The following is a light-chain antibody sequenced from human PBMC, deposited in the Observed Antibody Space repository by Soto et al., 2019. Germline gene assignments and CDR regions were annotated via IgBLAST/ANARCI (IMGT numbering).Light chain of an antibody. J-gene: IGKJ1*01. Sequence: DIQIKQSPSSLSASVGDRVTITCRARQNIGVYLNWYQKKPGKAPKLLIHAASSLHSGVPSTFSGSGSGTDFALTISSLQPEDFATYYCHQTAANPWTFAQGTKVDIK. V-gene: IGKV1-39*01. CDR2: AAS. CDR3: HQTAANPWT. CDR1: QNIGVY.